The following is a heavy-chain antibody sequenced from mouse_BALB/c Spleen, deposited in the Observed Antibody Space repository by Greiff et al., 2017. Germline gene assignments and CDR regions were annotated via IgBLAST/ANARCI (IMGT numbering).Heavy chain of an antibody. CDR3: ARDGKNWDRDAMDY. CDR2: IRNKANGYTT. V-gene: IGHV7-3*02. Sequence: VMLVESGGGLVQPGGSLRLSCAPSGFTFPDYYMSWVRQPPGKALEWLGFIRNKANGYTTEYSASVKGRFTISRDNSQSILYLQMNTLRAEDSATYYCARDGKNWDRDAMDYWGQGTSVTVSS. D-gene: IGHD4-1*01. J-gene: IGHJ4*01. CDR1: GFTFPDYY.